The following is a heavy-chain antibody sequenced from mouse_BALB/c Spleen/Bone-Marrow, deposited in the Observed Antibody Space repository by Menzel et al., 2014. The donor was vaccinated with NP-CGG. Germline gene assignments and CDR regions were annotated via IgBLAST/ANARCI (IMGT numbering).Heavy chain of an antibody. CDR2: IDPANGNT. J-gene: IGHJ3*01. D-gene: IGHD2-14*01. CDR1: GFNIKDTY. CDR3: AAYYRYLAWFAY. V-gene: IGHV14-3*02. Sequence: VQLQQPGAELVKPGASVKLSCTASGFNIKDTYMHWVKQRPEQGLEWIGRIDPANGNTKYDPKFQGKATITADTSSNTAYLQLSSLTSEDTAVYYCAAYYRYLAWFAYLSQGTLVTVSA.